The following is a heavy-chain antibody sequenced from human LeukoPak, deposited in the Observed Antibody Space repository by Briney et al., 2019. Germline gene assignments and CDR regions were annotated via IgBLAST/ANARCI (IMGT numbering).Heavy chain of an antibody. J-gene: IGHJ4*02. Sequence: GGSLRLSCAASGFTFGSYMMTWVRQAPGRGLEWVSTISSNGGSTYYADSVKGRFTISRDNAKNSLYLQMNSLRAEDTAVYYCSRHSRVTFDYWGQGTLVTVSS. V-gene: IGHV3-23*01. CDR2: ISSNGGST. CDR3: SRHSRVTFDY. D-gene: IGHD2-21*02. CDR1: GFTFGSYM.